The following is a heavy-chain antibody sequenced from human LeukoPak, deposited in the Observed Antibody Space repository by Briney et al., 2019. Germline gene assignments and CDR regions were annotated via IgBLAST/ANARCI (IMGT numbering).Heavy chain of an antibody. J-gene: IGHJ3*02. CDR1: GGSIRSGGYY. Sequence: SETLSLTCTVSGGSIRSGGYYWSWIRQPAGKGLEWIGRVYTSGSTNYNTSLKSRVTISVDTSKNQFSLKLSSVTAADTAVYYCARRYYDSSGNPWDAFYIWGQGTIVTVSS. V-gene: IGHV4-61*02. CDR2: VYTSGST. D-gene: IGHD3-22*01. CDR3: ARRYYDSSGNPWDAFYI.